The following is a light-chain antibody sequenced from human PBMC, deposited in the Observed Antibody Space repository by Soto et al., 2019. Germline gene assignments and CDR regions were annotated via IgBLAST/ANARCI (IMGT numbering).Light chain of an antibody. J-gene: IGKJ3*01. Sequence: EIVLTQSPATLSLSPGERATLSCRASQTVSNYLAWYQQKPGQAPRFLIYGASNRATGVPARFSGSGSGTDFTLSITSLEPEDFAVYYCQQRSNWPPIFTFGPGTKVDVK. CDR3: QQRSNWPPIFT. CDR1: QTVSNY. CDR2: GAS. V-gene: IGKV3-11*01.